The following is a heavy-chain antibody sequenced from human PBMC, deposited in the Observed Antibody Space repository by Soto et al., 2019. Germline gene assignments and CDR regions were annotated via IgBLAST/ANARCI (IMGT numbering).Heavy chain of an antibody. Sequence: SETLSLTCTVSGGSISSYYWSWIRQPPGKGLEWIGYIYYSGITNYNPSLKSRVTISVDTSKNQFSLKPSSVTAADTAVYYCARDLNTYYYGSGRPARYYYYYGMDVWGQGTTVTVSS. CDR1: GGSISSYY. D-gene: IGHD3-10*01. CDR2: IYYSGIT. V-gene: IGHV4-59*01. J-gene: IGHJ6*02. CDR3: ARDLNTYYYGSGRPARYYYYYGMDV.